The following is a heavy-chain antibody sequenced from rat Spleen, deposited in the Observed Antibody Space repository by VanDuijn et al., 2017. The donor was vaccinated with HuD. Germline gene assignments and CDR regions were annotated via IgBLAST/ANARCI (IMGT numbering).Heavy chain of an antibody. CDR2: VSFDGSST. V-gene: IGHV5-7*01. CDR1: GFTFSDYN. Sequence: EVQLVESGGGLVQPGRSLKLSCAASGFTFSDYNMAWVRQAPKKGLEWVATVSFDGSSTYYRDSVKGRFTISRDNAENTVYLQMNSLRSEDTATYYCAKGGTTSYYFDYWGQGVMVTVSS. D-gene: IGHD1-5*01. J-gene: IGHJ2*01. CDR3: AKGGTTSYYFDY.